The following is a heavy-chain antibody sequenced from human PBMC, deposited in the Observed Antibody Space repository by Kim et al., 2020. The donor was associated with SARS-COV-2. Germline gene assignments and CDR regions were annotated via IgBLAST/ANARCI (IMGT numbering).Heavy chain of an antibody. CDR3: ARGSFQQGFDP. CDR1: GFTFSSYW. V-gene: IGHV3-74*01. D-gene: IGHD6-13*01. Sequence: GGSLRLSCEVSGFTFSSYWMNWVRQGPGKGLVWVSRIKSDGSDTHYADSVKGRFTISRDNAKNTLHLQLTSLGVEDTAIYYCARGSFQQGFDPWGQGTLVTVSS. CDR2: IKSDGSDT. J-gene: IGHJ5*02.